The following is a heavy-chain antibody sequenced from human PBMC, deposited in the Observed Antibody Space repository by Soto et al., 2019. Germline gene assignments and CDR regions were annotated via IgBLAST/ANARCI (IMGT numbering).Heavy chain of an antibody. CDR2: INPNSGGT. Sequence: ASVKVSCKASGYTFTGYYMHWVRQAPGQGLEWMGWINPNSGGTNYAQKFQGWVTMTRDTSISTAYMELSRLRSDDTAVYYCARAPFPQDVEMATKTDDDAFDIWGQGTMVTVSS. CDR3: ARAPFPQDVEMATKTDDDAFDI. V-gene: IGHV1-2*04. J-gene: IGHJ3*02. D-gene: IGHD5-12*01. CDR1: GYTFTGYY.